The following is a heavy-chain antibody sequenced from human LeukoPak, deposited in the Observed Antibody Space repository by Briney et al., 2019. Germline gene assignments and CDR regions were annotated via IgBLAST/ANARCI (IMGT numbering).Heavy chain of an antibody. CDR3: ARGSPPYNSGWAIYNWFDP. Sequence: SETLSLTCAVYGGSFSGYWWNWIRQPPGKGLEWIGEINHSGSTNYNPSLKSRVTMSVDTSKDQFSLKLNSVTAADTAVYYCARGSPPYNSGWAIYNWFDPWGQGTLVTVSS. D-gene: IGHD6-19*01. CDR2: INHSGST. J-gene: IGHJ5*02. V-gene: IGHV4-34*01. CDR1: GGSFSGYW.